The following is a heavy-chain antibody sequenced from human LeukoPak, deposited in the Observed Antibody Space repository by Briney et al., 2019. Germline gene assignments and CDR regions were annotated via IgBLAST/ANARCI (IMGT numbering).Heavy chain of an antibody. D-gene: IGHD6-19*01. CDR1: GFTFSDYY. CDR2: ISSSGSTI. J-gene: IGHJ4*02. V-gene: IGHV3-11*01. CDR3: ARRLPEAGIISDY. Sequence: PGGSLRLSCAASGFTFSDYYMSWIRQAPGKGPEWVSYISSSGSTIYYADSVKGRFTISRDNAKNSLYLQMNSLRAEDTAVYYCARRLPEAGIISDYWGQGTLVTVSS.